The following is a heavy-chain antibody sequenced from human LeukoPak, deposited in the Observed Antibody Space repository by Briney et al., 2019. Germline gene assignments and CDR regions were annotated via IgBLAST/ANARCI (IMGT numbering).Heavy chain of an antibody. V-gene: IGHV6-1*01. Sequence: SQTLSLTCAISGDSVSSNSAAWSWIRQSPSRGLEWLGRAYYRSKWYNDYAISVKSRITINPDTSKNQFSLQLNSVTPEDTVVYYCARGSFNSTWYWGQGTLVTVSS. D-gene: IGHD6-13*01. CDR3: ARGSFNSTWY. J-gene: IGHJ4*02. CDR2: AYYRSKWYN. CDR1: GDSVSSNSAA.